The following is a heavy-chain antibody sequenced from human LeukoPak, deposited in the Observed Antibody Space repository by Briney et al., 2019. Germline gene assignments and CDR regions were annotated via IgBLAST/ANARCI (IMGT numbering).Heavy chain of an antibody. CDR3: ARGNSGWYFDY. D-gene: IGHD6-19*01. CDR1: GFTFRSYS. V-gene: IGHV3-21*01. Sequence: PGGSLRLSCAASGFTFRSYSMNWVRQAPGKGLEWVSSISSSSSYTYYADSVKGRFTISRDNAKNSLYLQMNSLRAEDTAVYYCARGNSGWYFDYWGQGTLVTVSS. CDR2: ISSSSSYT. J-gene: IGHJ4*02.